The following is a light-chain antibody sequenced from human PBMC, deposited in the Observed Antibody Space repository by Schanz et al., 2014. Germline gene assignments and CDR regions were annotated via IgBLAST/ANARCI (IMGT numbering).Light chain of an antibody. J-gene: IGLJ3*02. CDR3: QSLDSSLSNSIV. Sequence: QSVLTQPPSVSGAPGQRITISCTGSTSNIGAGYDVHWYQQLPGTAPRLLIYGSFNRPSGIPDRFSGSRSGTSASLVITGLLAEDEADYYCQSLDSSLSNSIVFGGGTKLTVL. CDR1: TSNIGAGYD. V-gene: IGLV1-40*01. CDR2: GSF.